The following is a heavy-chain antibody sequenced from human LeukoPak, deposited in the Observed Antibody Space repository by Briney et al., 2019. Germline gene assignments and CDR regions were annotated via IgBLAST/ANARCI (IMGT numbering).Heavy chain of an antibody. J-gene: IGHJ4*02. CDR2: ISASGAST. CDR3: ARHYYASQSPFDC. D-gene: IGHD3-10*01. V-gene: IGHV3-23*01. CDR1: GWIFSTHA. Sequence: PGGSLRLSCVACGWIFSTHAMRWVGQARGRGLAWVSGISASGASTYSADSVKGCFTISRDNSKNTLYLQLKSLRAEDTAAYYCARHYYASQSPFDCWGQGTLVTVSS.